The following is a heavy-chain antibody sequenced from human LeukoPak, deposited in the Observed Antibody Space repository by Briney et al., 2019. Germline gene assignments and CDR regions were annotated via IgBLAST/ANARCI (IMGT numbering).Heavy chain of an antibody. CDR3: ARDWRPNDAFDI. CDR2: INPSGGST. CDR1: GGTFSSYA. Sequence: ASVTVSCKASGGTFSSYAISWVRQAPGQGLEWMGIINPSGGSTSYAQKFQGRVTMTRDMSTSTVYMELSSLRSEDTAVYYCARDWRPNDAFDIWGQGTMVTVSS. J-gene: IGHJ3*02. V-gene: IGHV1-46*01.